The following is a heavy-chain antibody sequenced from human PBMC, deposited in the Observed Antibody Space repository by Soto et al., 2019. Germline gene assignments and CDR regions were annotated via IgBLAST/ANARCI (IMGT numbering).Heavy chain of an antibody. CDR2: INAGNGNT. CDR3: ARECRPLITRNTGFDP. J-gene: IGHJ5*02. Sequence: ASVKVSCKASGYSFTTYAIHWVRQAPGQRLEWMGWINAGNGNTKYSQKFQGRVTITRDTSANTAYMELSSLRSEDTAIYYCARECRPLITRNTGFDPWGQGTLVTVSS. V-gene: IGHV1-3*01. D-gene: IGHD1-7*01. CDR1: GYSFTTYA.